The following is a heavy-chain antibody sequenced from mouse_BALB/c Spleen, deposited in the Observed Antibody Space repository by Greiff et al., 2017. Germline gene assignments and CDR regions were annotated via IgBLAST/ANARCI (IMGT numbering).Heavy chain of an antibody. CDR3: ARSDGRGYFYY. V-gene: IGHV1-7*01. Sequence: VQLQQSGAELAKPGASVKMSCKASGYTFTSYWMHWVKQRPGQGLEWIGYINPSTGYTEYNQKFKDKATLTADKSSSTAYMQLSSLTSEDSAVYYCARSDGRGYFYYWGQGATLTVSS. CDR2: INPSTGYT. D-gene: IGHD1-1*01. J-gene: IGHJ2*01. CDR1: GYTFTSYW.